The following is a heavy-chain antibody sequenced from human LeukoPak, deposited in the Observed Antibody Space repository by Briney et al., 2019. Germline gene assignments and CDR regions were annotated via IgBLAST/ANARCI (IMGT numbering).Heavy chain of an antibody. Sequence: SVKVSCKASGGTFSSYAISWVRQAPGQGLEWMGGIIPIFGTANYAQKFQGRVTITADESTSTAYMELSSLRSEDTAVYYCARSDIVVVPAAFSNYYYGMDVWGQGTTVTVSS. CDR1: GGTFSSYA. CDR3: ARSDIVVVPAAFSNYYYGMDV. CDR2: IIPIFGTA. D-gene: IGHD2-2*01. V-gene: IGHV1-69*01. J-gene: IGHJ6*02.